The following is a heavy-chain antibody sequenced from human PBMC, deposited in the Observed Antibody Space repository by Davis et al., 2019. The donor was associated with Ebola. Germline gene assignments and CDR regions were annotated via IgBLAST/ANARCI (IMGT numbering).Heavy chain of an antibody. Sequence: AASVKVSCKASGYTFTSYYMHWVRQAPGQGLEWMGIINPSGGSTSYAQKFQGRVTMTRDTSTSTAYMELSSLRSEDTAVYYCASPRSGSYYNVAYYGMDVWGQGTTVTVSS. CDR2: INPSGGST. D-gene: IGHD3-10*01. CDR1: GYTFTSYY. J-gene: IGHJ6*02. V-gene: IGHV1-46*01. CDR3: ASPRSGSYYNVAYYGMDV.